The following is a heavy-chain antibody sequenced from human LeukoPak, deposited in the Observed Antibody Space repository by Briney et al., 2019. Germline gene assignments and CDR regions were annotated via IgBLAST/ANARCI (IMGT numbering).Heavy chain of an antibody. Sequence: SETLSLTCTVSGGSISSSSYYWGWIRQPPGKGLEWIGSIYYSGSTYYNPSLKSRVTISVDTSKNQLSLKLSSVTAADTAVYYCARLGSGWGGYYFDYWGQGTLVTVSS. V-gene: IGHV4-39*01. CDR2: IYYSGST. CDR1: GGSISSSSYY. CDR3: ARLGSGWGGYYFDY. D-gene: IGHD6-19*01. J-gene: IGHJ4*02.